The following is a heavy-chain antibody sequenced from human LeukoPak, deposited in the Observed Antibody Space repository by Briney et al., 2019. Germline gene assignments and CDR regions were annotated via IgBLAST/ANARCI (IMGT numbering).Heavy chain of an antibody. CDR1: GFTFSDYW. Sequence: GGSLRLSCAASGFTFSDYWMTWVRQAPGKGLEWVANIKREGSEKYYVDSVKGRLTISRDNAKNSLYLQMNSLRAEDTAVYYCAKDSQYSYGRYGEHFDYWGQGTLVTVSS. CDR2: IKREGSEK. J-gene: IGHJ4*02. V-gene: IGHV3-7*01. CDR3: AKDSQYSYGRYGEHFDY. D-gene: IGHD5-18*01.